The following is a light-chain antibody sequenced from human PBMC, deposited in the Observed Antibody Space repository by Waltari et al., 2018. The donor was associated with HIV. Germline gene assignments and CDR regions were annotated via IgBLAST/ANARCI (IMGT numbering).Light chain of an antibody. CDR3: CSYAGSSTTVL. CDR1: SSDVGSYNL. Sequence: QSALTQPASVSGSPGQSITISCPGTSSDVGSYNLVSWYQQNPGKAPKLMIYEVSKRPSGVSNRFSGSKSANTASLTISGLQAEDEADYYCCSYAGSSTTVLFGGGTKLTVL. V-gene: IGLV2-23*02. CDR2: EVS. J-gene: IGLJ2*01.